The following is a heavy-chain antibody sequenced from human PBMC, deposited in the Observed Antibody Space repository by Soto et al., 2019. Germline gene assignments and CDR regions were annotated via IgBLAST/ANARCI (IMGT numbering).Heavy chain of an antibody. Sequence: EVQLVESGGGLVQPGGSLKLSCAASGFTFSGSTIHWVRQTSGKGLEWVGRIPSKTNTYATAYAASVKGRFTISRDDSKNTAYLQMNSLKTEDTAVYYCTRQHLDVPVGSSMDYWGQGTLVTVSS. CDR1: GFTFSGST. CDR2: IPSKTNTYAT. CDR3: TRQHLDVPVGSSMDY. V-gene: IGHV3-73*02. J-gene: IGHJ4*02. D-gene: IGHD2-2*01.